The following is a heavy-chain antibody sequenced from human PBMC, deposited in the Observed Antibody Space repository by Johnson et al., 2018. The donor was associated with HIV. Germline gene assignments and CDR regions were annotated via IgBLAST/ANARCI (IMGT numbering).Heavy chain of an antibody. CDR2: IFSGGTT. CDR3: AKDWYDAGPIMALDI. Sequence: VQLMESGGGLVQPGGSLRLSCAASGFTVSSNYMSWVRQAPGKGLEWVSVIFSGGTTYYADSVKGRFTISRDNSKNTLYLQMNSLRAEDTAVYYCAKDWYDAGPIMALDIWGQGTMFTVYS. V-gene: IGHV3-66*01. J-gene: IGHJ3*02. CDR1: GFTVSSNY. D-gene: IGHD3-3*01.